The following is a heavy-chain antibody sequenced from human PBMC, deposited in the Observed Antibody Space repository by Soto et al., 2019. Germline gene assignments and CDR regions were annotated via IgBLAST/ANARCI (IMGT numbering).Heavy chain of an antibody. V-gene: IGHV1-69*13. J-gene: IGHJ1*01. CDR1: GGTFSSYA. Sequence: SVKVSCKASGGTFSSYAISWVRQAPGQGLEWMGGIIPIFGTANYAQKFQGRVTITADESTSTAYMELSSLRSEDTAVYYCARDFEAIAATEQHWGQGTLVTVSS. CDR2: IIPIFGTA. CDR3: ARDFEAIAATEQH. D-gene: IGHD6-13*01.